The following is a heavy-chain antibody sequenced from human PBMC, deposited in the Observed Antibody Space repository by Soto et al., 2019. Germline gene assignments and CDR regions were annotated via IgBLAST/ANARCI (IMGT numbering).Heavy chain of an antibody. CDR3: ANQDPIVATDY. D-gene: IGHD5-12*01. CDR1: GFTFSNAW. J-gene: IGHJ4*02. V-gene: IGHV3-23*01. Sequence: GGSLRLSCAASGFTFSNAWMSWVRQAPGKGLEWVSAISGSGGSTYYADSVKGRFTISRDNSKNTLYLQMNSLRAEDTAVYYCANQDPIVATDYWGQGTLVTVSS. CDR2: ISGSGGST.